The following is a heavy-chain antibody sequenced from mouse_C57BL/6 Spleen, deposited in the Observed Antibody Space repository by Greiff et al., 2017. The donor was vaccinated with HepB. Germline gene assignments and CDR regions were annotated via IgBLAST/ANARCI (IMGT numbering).Heavy chain of an antibody. CDR3: AREEDDDDGAMDY. V-gene: IGHV1-42*01. CDR2: INPSTGGT. CDR1: GYSFTGYY. J-gene: IGHJ4*01. Sequence: VQLQQSGPELVKPGASVKISCKASGYSFTGYYMNWVKQSPEKSLEWIGEINPSTGGTTYNQKFKAKATLTVDKSSSTAYMQLKSLTSEDSAGYNCAREEDDDDGAMDYWGQGTSVTVSS. D-gene: IGHD2-4*01.